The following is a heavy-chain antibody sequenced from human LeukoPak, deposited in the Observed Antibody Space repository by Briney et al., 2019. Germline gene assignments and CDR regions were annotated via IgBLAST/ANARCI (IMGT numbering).Heavy chain of an antibody. D-gene: IGHD2-15*01. Sequence: MPSETLSLTCTVSGGSISSGGYYWSWIRQHPGKGLEWFGYIYYSGSTYYNPSLKSRVTISVDTSKNQFSLKLSSVTAADTAVYYCARVPNTVVCSGGSCDGSTVDYWGQGTLVTVSS. CDR1: GGSISSGGYY. CDR2: IYYSGST. V-gene: IGHV4-31*03. CDR3: ARVPNTVVCSGGSCDGSTVDY. J-gene: IGHJ4*02.